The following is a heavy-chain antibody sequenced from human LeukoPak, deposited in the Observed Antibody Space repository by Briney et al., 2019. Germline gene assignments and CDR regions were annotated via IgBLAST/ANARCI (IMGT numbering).Heavy chain of an antibody. V-gene: IGHV3-30*18. J-gene: IGHJ4*02. CDR2: IYNDGGLP. CDR1: GYTFSSYS. Sequence: GGSLRLSCAASGYTFSSYSMNWVRQAPGKGLEWVALIYNDGGLPNYLDSVRGRFTISRDNSKNTLYLQMNSLRVEDTAVYYCAKGHFIGNSEFLDNWGQGTLVSVSP. CDR3: AKGHFIGNSEFLDN. D-gene: IGHD4-23*01.